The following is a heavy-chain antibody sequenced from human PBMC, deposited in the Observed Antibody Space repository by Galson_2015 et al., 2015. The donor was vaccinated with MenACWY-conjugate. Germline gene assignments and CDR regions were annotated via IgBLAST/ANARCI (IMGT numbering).Heavy chain of an antibody. J-gene: IGHJ6*02. CDR3: ARSGEIVVVPAAIGDYYYYGMDV. CDR2: IIPILGIA. Sequence: SVKVSCKASGGTFSSYAISWVRQAPGQGLEWMGRIIPILGIANYAQKFQGRVTITADKSTSTAYMELSSLRSEDTAVYYCARSGEIVVVPAAIGDYYYYGMDVWGQGTTVTVSS. CDR1: GGTFSSYA. D-gene: IGHD2-2*02. V-gene: IGHV1-69*04.